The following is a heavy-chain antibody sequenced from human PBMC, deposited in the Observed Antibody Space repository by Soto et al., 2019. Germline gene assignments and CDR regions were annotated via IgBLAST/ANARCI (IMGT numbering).Heavy chain of an antibody. CDR2: VKDGGHT. CDR3: ARGQEGVVATH. CDR1: GGSLSGYY. Sequence: QVQLQQWGAGLLKPSETLSLNCAVTGGSLSGYYWSWIRQAPGKGLEWIGEVKDGGHTNYSPSLRARVTLSSATSNNQFSLRLNSVTAADTGVYYCARGQEGVVATHWDQGSLVTVSS. D-gene: IGHD5-12*01. V-gene: IGHV4-34*01. J-gene: IGHJ4*02.